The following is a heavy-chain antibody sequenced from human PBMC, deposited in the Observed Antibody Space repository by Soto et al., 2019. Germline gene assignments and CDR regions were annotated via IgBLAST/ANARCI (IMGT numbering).Heavy chain of an antibody. CDR1: G. CDR3: AHIRDSSTGAAY. V-gene: IGHV2-5*02. CDR2: IYWDDDK. Sequence: GVGWIRQPPGKALEWLALIYWDDDKRYSPSMKSRLTINKDSSKDQVVLTMTNMDPVDTATYYCAHIRDSSTGAAYRGHRTLVTVFS. J-gene: IGHJ4*01. D-gene: IGHD6-13*01.